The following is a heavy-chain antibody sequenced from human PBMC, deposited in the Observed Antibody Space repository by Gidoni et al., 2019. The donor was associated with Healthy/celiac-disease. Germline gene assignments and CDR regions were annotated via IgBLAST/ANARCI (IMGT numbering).Heavy chain of an antibody. CDR2: ISYDGSNK. D-gene: IGHD5-12*01. CDR1: GFTFSS. J-gene: IGHJ4*02. CDR3: ARGVTTSFDY. Sequence: QVQLVESGGGVVQPGRSLRLSCAASGFTFSSQAPGEGLEWVAVISYDGSNKYYADSVKGRFTISRDNSKNTLYLQMNSLRAEDTAVYYCARGVTTSFDYWGQGTLVTVSS. V-gene: IGHV3-30*04.